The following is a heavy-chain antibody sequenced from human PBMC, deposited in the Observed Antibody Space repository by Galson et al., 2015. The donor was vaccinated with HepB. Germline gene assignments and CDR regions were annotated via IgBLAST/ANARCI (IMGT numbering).Heavy chain of an antibody. D-gene: IGHD5-12*01. J-gene: IGHJ5*02. CDR2: INPNSGGT. CDR3: AGMAPSWLPNWFDP. CDR1: GYTFTGYY. Sequence: SVKVSCKASGYTFTGYYMHWVRQAPGQGLEWMGWINPNSGGTNYAQKFQGRVTMTRDTSISTAYMELSRLRSDDTAVYYCAGMAPSWLPNWFDPWGQGTLVTVSS. V-gene: IGHV1-2*02.